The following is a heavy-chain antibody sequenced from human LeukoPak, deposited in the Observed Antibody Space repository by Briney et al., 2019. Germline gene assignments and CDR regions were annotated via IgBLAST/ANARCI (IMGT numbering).Heavy chain of an antibody. CDR1: GYTFTNYY. V-gene: IGHV1-46*01. D-gene: IGHD4-17*01. CDR2: INPSGGST. Sequence: GASVTVSFKASGYTFTNYYMHWVRQAPGQGVEWMGIINPSGGSTSYAQKFQGRVTMTRDTATRTVYMELSSLRSEDTAVYYCARGNGDVEGAFDIWGQGTMVTVSS. J-gene: IGHJ3*02. CDR3: ARGNGDVEGAFDI.